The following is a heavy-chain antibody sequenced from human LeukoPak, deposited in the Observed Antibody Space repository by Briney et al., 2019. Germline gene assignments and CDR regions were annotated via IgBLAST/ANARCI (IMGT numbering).Heavy chain of an antibody. D-gene: IGHD4-23*01. CDR1: GFSFDDYG. CDR2: IRRSDGST. J-gene: IGHJ4*02. V-gene: IGHV3-23*01. CDR3: AKDVYGDYGGLDY. Sequence: GGSLRLSCAASGFSFDDYGMSWVRQAPGKGLEWVSSIRRSDGSTYYEDSVKGRFAISRDNSKNTLYLQMNSLRAEDTAVYYCAKDVYGDYGGLDYWGQGTLVTVSS.